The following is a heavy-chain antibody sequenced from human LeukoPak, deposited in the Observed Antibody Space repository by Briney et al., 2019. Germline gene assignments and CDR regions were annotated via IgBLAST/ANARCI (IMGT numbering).Heavy chain of an antibody. V-gene: IGHV3-30*02. CDR3: ARDGVASTDH. D-gene: IGHD5-12*01. CDR1: GFSFSYVG. J-gene: IGHJ4*02. CDR2: IQSDGNIQ. Sequence: GGSLRLSCAASGFSFSYVGMHWVRQAPGKGLEWVAFIQSDGNIQYYEDSVKGRFTISRDNSRKTVDLQMSSLRLEDTAIYLCARDGVASTDHWGQGTLVTVSS.